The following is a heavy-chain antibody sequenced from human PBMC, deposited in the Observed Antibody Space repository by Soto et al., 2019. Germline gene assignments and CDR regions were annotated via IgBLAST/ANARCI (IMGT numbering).Heavy chain of an antibody. Sequence: QITLKESGPTLVKPTQTLTLTCTFSGFSLSTSGVGVGWIRQPPGKALEWLALTYWNDDKRYSPSLKSRLTITKDTSKNQVVLTMTNMDPVDTATYYCAHRPPWMSGSRPYYFDYWGQGTLVTVSS. CDR3: AHRPPWMSGSRPYYFDY. D-gene: IGHD3-10*01. CDR1: GFSLSTSGVG. CDR2: TYWNDDK. V-gene: IGHV2-5*01. J-gene: IGHJ4*02.